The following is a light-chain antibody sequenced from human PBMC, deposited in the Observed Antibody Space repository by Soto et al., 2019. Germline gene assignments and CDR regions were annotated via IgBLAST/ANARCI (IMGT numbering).Light chain of an antibody. CDR2: GAS. CDR3: QQYNNWPRT. J-gene: IGKJ1*01. Sequence: EIVMTQSPATLSVSPGERATLSCRAGQSVSSSLAWYQQKPGQAPRLLIYGASTRATGIPARFSGSGPGTDFTLTISSLQSEDFAVYYCQQYNNWPRTFGQGTKVEI. CDR1: QSVSSS. V-gene: IGKV3-15*01.